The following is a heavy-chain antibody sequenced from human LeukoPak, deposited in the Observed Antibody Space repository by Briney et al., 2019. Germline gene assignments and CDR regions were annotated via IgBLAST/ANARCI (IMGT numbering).Heavy chain of an antibody. V-gene: IGHV4-39*01. D-gene: IGHD6-19*01. CDR3: ARLVGAVAEDYFDY. CDR1: GGSISSSSYY. Sequence: SETLSLTCTVSGGSISSSSYYWGWIRQPPGKGLEWIGSIYYSGRTYYNPSLKSRVTISVDTSKNQFSLKLSSVTAADTAVYYCARLVGAVAEDYFDYWGQGTLVTVSS. J-gene: IGHJ4*02. CDR2: IYYSGRT.